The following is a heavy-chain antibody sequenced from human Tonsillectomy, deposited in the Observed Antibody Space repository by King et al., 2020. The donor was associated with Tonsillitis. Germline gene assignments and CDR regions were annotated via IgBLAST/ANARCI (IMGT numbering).Heavy chain of an antibody. D-gene: IGHD3-22*01. CDR1: GGSISSGDYY. Sequence: VQLQESGPGLVKPSQTLSLTCTVSGGSISSGDYYWSWIRQPPGKGLEWIGYIYYSGSTYYNPSLKSRVTISVDTSKNQLSLKLSSVTAADTAVYYCAREVEYNDREGNPCWFDPWGQGTLVTVSS. CDR2: IYYSGST. J-gene: IGHJ5*02. CDR3: AREVEYNDREGNPCWFDP. V-gene: IGHV4-30-4*01.